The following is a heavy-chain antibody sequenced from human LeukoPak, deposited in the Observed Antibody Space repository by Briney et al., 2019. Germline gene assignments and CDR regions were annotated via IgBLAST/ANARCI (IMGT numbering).Heavy chain of an antibody. V-gene: IGHV4-59*08. CDR1: GGSISGDY. Sequence: LETLSLTSTVSGGSISGDYWCWRRQRPGKGVWWMGHIYYSGGTNYNPSLKSRVTISVDTSNNRVCLILCSATAVATALYYIVRQRGDSSSWYSAWGQGTLVTV. J-gene: IGHJ4*02. CDR2: IYYSGGT. D-gene: IGHD6-13*01. CDR3: VRQRGDSSSWYSA.